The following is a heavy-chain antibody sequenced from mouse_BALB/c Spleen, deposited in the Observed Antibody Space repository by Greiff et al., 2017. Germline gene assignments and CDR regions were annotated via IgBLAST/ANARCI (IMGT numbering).Heavy chain of an antibody. Sequence: EVKLMESGPELVKPGASVKVSCKASGYAFTSYNMYWVKQSHGKSLEWIGYIDPYNGGTSYNQKFKGKATLTVDKSSSTAYMHLNSLTSEDSAVYYCAREGAYDGCPFAYWGQGTLVTVSA. CDR3: AREGAYDGCPFAY. CDR1: GYAFTSYN. D-gene: IGHD2-3*01. J-gene: IGHJ3*01. V-gene: IGHV1S135*01. CDR2: IDPYNGGT.